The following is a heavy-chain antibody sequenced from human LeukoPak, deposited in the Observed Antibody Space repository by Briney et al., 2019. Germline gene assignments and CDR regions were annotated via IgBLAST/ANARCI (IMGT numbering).Heavy chain of an antibody. Sequence: ASVKVSCKASGYTFTGYYMHWVRQAPGQGLEWMGRINPNSGGTNYAQKFQGRVTMTRDTSISTACMELSRLRSDDTAVYYCAGRYYYDSSGYMYFQHWGQGTLVTVSS. D-gene: IGHD3-22*01. V-gene: IGHV1-2*06. CDR1: GYTFTGYY. CDR2: INPNSGGT. J-gene: IGHJ1*01. CDR3: AGRYYYDSSGYMYFQH.